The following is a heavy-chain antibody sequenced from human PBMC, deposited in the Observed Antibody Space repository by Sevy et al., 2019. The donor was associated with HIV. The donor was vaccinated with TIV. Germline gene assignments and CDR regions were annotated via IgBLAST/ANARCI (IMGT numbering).Heavy chain of an antibody. Sequence: SETLSLTCTVSGGSIGSNSFYWGWIRQPPGKELEWIGTVSYGGSTYYNPSLRSRVTISVDASKKQFSLKLSSVTGAHTAVYYCARQKVRSAYYYDTSGRQGKADFDSWGQGTLVTVSS. CDR2: VSYGGST. CDR1: GGSIGSNSFY. CDR3: ARQKVRSAYYYDTSGRQGKADFDS. D-gene: IGHD3-22*01. J-gene: IGHJ4*02. V-gene: IGHV4-39*01.